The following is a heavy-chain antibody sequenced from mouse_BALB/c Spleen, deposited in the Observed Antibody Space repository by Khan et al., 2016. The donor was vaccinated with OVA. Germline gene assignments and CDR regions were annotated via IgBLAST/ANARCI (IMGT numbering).Heavy chain of an antibody. Sequence: QVQLQQSVPELVNPGASLKVSCKASGYTFTDYIIGWVKQSTRQGLEWIGDIFPGSGTPYYNEKFKDKATLTADKSSNTAYMQLSSLTSEDSAVYFWAGWGYSVFAYWGQGTLVTVSA. CDR3: AGWGYSVFAY. CDR1: GYTFTDYI. J-gene: IGHJ3*01. V-gene: IGHV1-77*01. D-gene: IGHD1-1*01. CDR2: IFPGSGTP.